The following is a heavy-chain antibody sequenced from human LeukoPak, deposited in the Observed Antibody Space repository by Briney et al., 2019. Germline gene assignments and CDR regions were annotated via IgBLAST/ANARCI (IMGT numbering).Heavy chain of an antibody. V-gene: IGHV4-59*01. CDR2: IYYSGST. Sequence: TSETLSLTCTVSGGSISSYYWSWIRQPPGKGLEWIGYIYYSGSTNYNPSLKSRVTISVDTSKNQFSLKLSSVTAADTAVYYCARNGDSSMGVRPLIYYYYYMDVWGKGTTVTISS. CDR1: GGSISSYY. CDR3: ARNGDSSMGVRPLIYYYYYMDV. D-gene: IGHD4-17*01. J-gene: IGHJ6*03.